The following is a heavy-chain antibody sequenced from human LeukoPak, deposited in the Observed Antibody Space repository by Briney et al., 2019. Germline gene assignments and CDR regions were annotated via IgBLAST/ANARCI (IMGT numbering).Heavy chain of an antibody. CDR2: IRSNGGST. V-gene: IGHV3-64D*06. CDR3: VKGGDGL. D-gene: IGHD5-24*01. J-gene: IGHJ4*02. CDR1: GFTFSSYA. Sequence: PGGSLRLSCSASGFTFSSYAMHWVRQAPGKGREYVSAIRSNGGSTYYADSVKGRFTISRDNSKNTLYLQMSRLRAEDTAVYYCVKGGDGLWGRGPGVTVST.